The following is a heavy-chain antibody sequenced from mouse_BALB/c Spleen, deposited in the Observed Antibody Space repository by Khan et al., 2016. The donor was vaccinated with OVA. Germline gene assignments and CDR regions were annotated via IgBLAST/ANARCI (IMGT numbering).Heavy chain of an antibody. CDR1: GYTFSSYW. CDR2: ILPGSGRN. Sequence: LQESGAELMKPGASVKISCKATGYTFSSYWIEWVKQRPGHGLEWIGEILPGSGRNNYNEKFKGKATFTADTSSNTAYMQLSNLTSDEAAVYYCARGNYYGSSSWFGYWGQGTLVTVSA. V-gene: IGHV1-9*01. CDR3: ARGNYYGSSSWFGY. D-gene: IGHD1-1*01. J-gene: IGHJ3*01.